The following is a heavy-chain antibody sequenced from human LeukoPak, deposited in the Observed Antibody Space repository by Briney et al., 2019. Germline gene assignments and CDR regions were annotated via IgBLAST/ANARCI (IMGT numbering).Heavy chain of an antibody. D-gene: IGHD5-18*01. J-gene: IGHJ4*02. V-gene: IGHV4-4*02. CDR2: IYHSGST. CDR3: ASSPGIQLDDYFDF. CDR1: CGSISSSNW. Sequence: SETLSLTCAVSCGSISSSNWWSWVRQPPGKGLEWIGEIYHSGSTNYNPSLKSRVTISVDKSKNQFSLKLSSVTAADTAVYYCASSPGIQLDDYFDFWGQGTLVTVSS.